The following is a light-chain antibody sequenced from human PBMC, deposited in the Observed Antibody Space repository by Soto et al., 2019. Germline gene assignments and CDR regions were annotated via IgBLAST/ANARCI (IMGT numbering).Light chain of an antibody. Sequence: QSLLSQPASVSGSPGETITISCTGTISDVGGYNAVSWYQHHPGKAPKLIIYEVTHRPSGVSDRFSASKSGNTASLTISGLQAEDEADYYCKSFRVSHLSAFGTGTKLTV. CDR1: ISDVGGYNA. CDR3: KSFRVSHLSA. J-gene: IGLJ1*01. CDR2: EVT. V-gene: IGLV2-14*01.